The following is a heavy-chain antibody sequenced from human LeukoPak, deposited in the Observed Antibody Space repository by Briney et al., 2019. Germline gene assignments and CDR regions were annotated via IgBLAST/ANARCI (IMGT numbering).Heavy chain of an antibody. V-gene: IGHV3-15*01. CDR2: IKSKTDGGTT. CDR1: GFTFSNAL. D-gene: IGHD2-2*01. CDR3: TTEYQLLLTEGGYYKSLFDY. Sequence: GGSLRLSCAASGFTFSNALMSWVRQAPGKGLEWVGRIKSKTDGGTTDYAAPVKGRFTISRDDSKNTLYLQMNSLKTEDTAVYYCTTEYQLLLTEGGYYKSLFDYWGQGTLVTVSS. J-gene: IGHJ4*02.